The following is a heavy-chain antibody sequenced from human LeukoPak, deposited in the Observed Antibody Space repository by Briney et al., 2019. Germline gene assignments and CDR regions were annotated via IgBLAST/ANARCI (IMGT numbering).Heavy chain of an antibody. Sequence: SETLSLTCAVSGGSTSSSNWWSWVRQPPGKGLEWIGEIYHSGSTNYNPSLKSRVTISVDKSKNQFSLKLSSVTAADTAVYYCARNYGDYGVLDYFDYWGQGTLVTVSS. J-gene: IGHJ4*02. D-gene: IGHD4-17*01. V-gene: IGHV4-4*02. CDR3: ARNYGDYGVLDYFDY. CDR1: GGSTSSSNW. CDR2: IYHSGST.